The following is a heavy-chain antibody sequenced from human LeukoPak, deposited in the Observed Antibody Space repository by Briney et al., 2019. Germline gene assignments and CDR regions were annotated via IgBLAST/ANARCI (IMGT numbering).Heavy chain of an antibody. CDR3: AKVESTVNWFDP. CDR2: ISGSGGST. CDR1: GFAFNFYA. D-gene: IGHD4-17*01. V-gene: IGHV3-23*01. J-gene: IGHJ5*02. Sequence: GGSLRLSCVASGFAFNFYAMTWVRQAPGEGLEWVSAISGSGGSTYYADSVKGRFTISRDNSKNTLYLQMNSLRAEDTAVYYCAKVESTVNWFDPWGQGTLVTVSS.